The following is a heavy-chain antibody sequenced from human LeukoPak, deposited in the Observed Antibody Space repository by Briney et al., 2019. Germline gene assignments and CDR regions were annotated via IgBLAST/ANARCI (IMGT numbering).Heavy chain of an antibody. V-gene: IGHV3-21*01. CDR2: ISSSSSYI. J-gene: IGHJ4*02. Sequence: GGSLRLSCAASGFTFSSYSMNWVRQAPGKGLEWVSSISSSSSYIYYADSVKGRFTISRDNAKNSLYLQMNSLRAEDTAVYYCARKNSHYKRGYSGYDRRTQFDYWGQGTLVTVSS. D-gene: IGHD5-12*01. CDR1: GFTFSSYS. CDR3: ARKNSHYKRGYSGYDRRTQFDY.